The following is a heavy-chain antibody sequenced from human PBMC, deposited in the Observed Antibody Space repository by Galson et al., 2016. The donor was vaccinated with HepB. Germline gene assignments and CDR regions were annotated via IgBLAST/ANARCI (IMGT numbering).Heavy chain of an antibody. Sequence: ETLSLTCTVSGGSASSGAYYWSWIRQPPGKGLEWIGYIYDSGITNYNPSLKSRVTISVDTSKNQFSLKLSSVTAADTAVYYCARDSDYYESSDYLGPATFDIWGQGTMVTVSS. CDR2: IYDSGIT. CDR1: GGSASSGAYY. D-gene: IGHD3-22*01. V-gene: IGHV4-61*08. CDR3: ARDSDYYESSDYLGPATFDI. J-gene: IGHJ3*02.